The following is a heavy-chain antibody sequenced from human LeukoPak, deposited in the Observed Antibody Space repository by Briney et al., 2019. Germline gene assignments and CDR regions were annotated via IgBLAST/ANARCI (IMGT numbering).Heavy chain of an antibody. CDR3: ARGWDIVVVPAAPSRYYYMDV. CDR1: GGSFSGYY. V-gene: IGHV4-34*01. CDR2: INHSGST. D-gene: IGHD2-2*01. J-gene: IGHJ6*03. Sequence: SETLSLTCAVYGGSFSGYYWSWIRQPPGKGLEWIGEINHSGSTNYNPSLKSRVTISVDTSKNQFSLKLSSVTAADTAVYYCARGWDIVVVPAAPSRYYYMDVWGKGTTVTVSS.